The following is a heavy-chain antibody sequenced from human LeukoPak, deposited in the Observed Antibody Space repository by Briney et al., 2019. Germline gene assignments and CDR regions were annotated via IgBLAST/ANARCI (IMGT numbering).Heavy chain of an antibody. J-gene: IGHJ5*02. Sequence: SETLSLTCAVYGGSFSGYYWSWIRQPPGKGLEWIGSIYYSGSTYYNPSLKSRVTISVDTSKNQFSLKLSSVTAADTAVYYCARRLYSSSWYVGFDPWGQGTLVTVSS. V-gene: IGHV4-34*01. CDR2: IYYSGST. CDR3: ARRLYSSSWYVGFDP. D-gene: IGHD6-13*01. CDR1: GGSFSGYY.